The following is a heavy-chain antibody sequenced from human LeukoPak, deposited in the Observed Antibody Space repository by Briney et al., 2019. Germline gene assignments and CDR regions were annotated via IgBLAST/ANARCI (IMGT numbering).Heavy chain of an antibody. CDR2: ISGSGGST. V-gene: IGHV3-23*01. CDR1: GFNFLTYG. D-gene: IGHD3-3*01. Sequence: PGGSLRLSCAAPGFNFLTYGMHWVRQAPGKGLEWVSAISGSGGSTYYADSVQGRFTISRDNSKNTLYLQMSSLRAEDTAVYYCAREGPFWSGNYQGNWGQGTLVTVSS. CDR3: AREGPFWSGNYQGN. J-gene: IGHJ4*02.